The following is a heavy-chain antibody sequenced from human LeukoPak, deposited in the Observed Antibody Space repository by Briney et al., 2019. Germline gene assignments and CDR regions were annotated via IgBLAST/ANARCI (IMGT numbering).Heavy chain of an antibody. J-gene: IGHJ4*02. Sequence: SETLSLTCTVSGGSISSYYWSWVRQPAGKGLEWIGRIYTSGSTNYNPSLKSRVTISVDTSKNQFSLKLSSVTAADTAVYYCARQIITYYYDSRGYFDYWGQGTLVTVSS. CDR1: GGSISSYY. D-gene: IGHD3-22*01. CDR2: IYTSGST. CDR3: ARQIITYYYDSRGYFDY. V-gene: IGHV4-4*07.